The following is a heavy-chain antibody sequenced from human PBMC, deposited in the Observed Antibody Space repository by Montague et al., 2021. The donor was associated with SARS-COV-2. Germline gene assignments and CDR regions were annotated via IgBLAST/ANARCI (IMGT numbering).Heavy chain of an antibody. D-gene: IGHD3-3*01. CDR1: GGSFSAHS. CDR2: INHRGST. V-gene: IGHV4-34*01. Sequence: SETLSLTCAVYGGSFSAHSWSWIRQSPGKGLEWIGEINHRGSTTYMSSLKSRVTMSVDTSKNQFSLKMSSVTAADTAIYYCARDGLAGGNYDIWSFSYTSPLDYWGQGTQVTVSS. CDR3: ARDGLAGGNYDIWSFSYTSPLDY. J-gene: IGHJ4*02.